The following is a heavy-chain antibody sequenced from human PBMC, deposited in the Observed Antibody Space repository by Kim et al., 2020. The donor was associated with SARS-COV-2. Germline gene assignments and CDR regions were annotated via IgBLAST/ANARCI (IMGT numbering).Heavy chain of an antibody. Sequence: SETLSLTCAVYGGSFSGYYWSWIRQPPGKGLEWIGEINHSGSTNYNPSLKSRVTISVDTSKNQFSLKLSSVTAADTAVYYCARGHIAVAAFDYWGQGTLVTVSS. CDR3: ARGHIAVAAFDY. V-gene: IGHV4-34*01. CDR1: GGSFSGYY. D-gene: IGHD6-19*01. CDR2: INHSGST. J-gene: IGHJ4*02.